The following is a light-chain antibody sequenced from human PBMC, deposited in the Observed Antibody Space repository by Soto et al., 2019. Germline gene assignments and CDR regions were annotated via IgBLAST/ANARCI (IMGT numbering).Light chain of an antibody. CDR1: QSISSS. CDR2: DAS. V-gene: IGKV3-11*01. Sequence: EIVLIQSPVTLSLSPGERATLSCRASQSISSSLAWYQQNPGQAPRLLIFDASNRATGIPVRFSGSGSGTDFTLTISSLEPDDSATYYCQQYNSFWTFGQGTKAEIQ. CDR3: QQYNSFWT. J-gene: IGKJ1*01.